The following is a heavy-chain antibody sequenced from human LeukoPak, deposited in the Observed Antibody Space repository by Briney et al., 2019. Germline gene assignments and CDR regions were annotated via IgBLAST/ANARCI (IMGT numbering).Heavy chain of an antibody. J-gene: IGHJ4*02. D-gene: IGHD3-22*01. CDR2: ISYNGGRK. Sequence: GGSLRLSCVASGFTFNTYAIHWVRQAPGEGLEWVALISYNGGRKDYAESVKGRFTIDRDNSRNTVFLQMNSLRPDDTAVYSCARQEARGYLYEGLDYWGQGTLVTVSS. CDR1: GFTFNTYA. CDR3: ARQEARGYLYEGLDY. V-gene: IGHV3-30*03.